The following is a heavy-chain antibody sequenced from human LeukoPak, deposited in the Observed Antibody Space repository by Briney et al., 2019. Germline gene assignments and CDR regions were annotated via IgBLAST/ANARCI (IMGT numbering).Heavy chain of an antibody. Sequence: PSETLSLTCAVYGGSFSGYYWSWIRQPPGKGLEWIGEINHSGGTNYNPSLKSRVTISVDTSKNQFSLKLSSVTAADTAVYYCARTIFGVGGTDPWGQGTLVAVSS. J-gene: IGHJ5*02. V-gene: IGHV4-34*01. D-gene: IGHD3-3*01. CDR2: INHSGGT. CDR3: ARTIFGVGGTDP. CDR1: GGSFSGYY.